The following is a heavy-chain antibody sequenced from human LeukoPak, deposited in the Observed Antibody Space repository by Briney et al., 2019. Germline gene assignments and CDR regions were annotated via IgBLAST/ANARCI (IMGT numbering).Heavy chain of an antibody. CDR3: AKVAKYYYGSETYYFFEH. CDR2: ISSSSSYI. Sequence: GGSLRLSCAASGFTFSSYSMNWVRQAPGKGLEWVSSISSSSSYIYYADSVKGRFTISRDNAKNSLSLQMSSLRVEDTAVYYCAKVAKYYYGSETYYFFEHWGQGTPVTASS. CDR1: GFTFSSYS. J-gene: IGHJ4*02. D-gene: IGHD3-10*01. V-gene: IGHV3-21*01.